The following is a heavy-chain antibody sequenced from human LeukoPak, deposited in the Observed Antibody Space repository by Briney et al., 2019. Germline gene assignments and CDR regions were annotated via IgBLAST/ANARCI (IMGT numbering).Heavy chain of an antibody. CDR2: IGGSGAGT. CDR1: GFTFSSSA. CDR3: AKDIGLLGGVYFDY. V-gene: IGHV3-23*01. Sequence: PGGSLRLSCAASGFTFSSSAMSWVRQAPGKGLEWVSGIGGSGAGTYYAVSVKGRFTISRDNSKNTLYLQMNSLRAEDTALYYCAKDIGLLGGVYFDYWGQGTLVTVSS. J-gene: IGHJ4*02. D-gene: IGHD2-15*01.